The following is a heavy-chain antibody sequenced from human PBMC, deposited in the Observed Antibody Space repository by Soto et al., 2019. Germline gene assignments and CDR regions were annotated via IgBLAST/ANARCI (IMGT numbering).Heavy chain of an antibody. D-gene: IGHD2-15*01. CDR3: SGCSGGACHQNYGMDV. CDR1: GFTFSRCT. CDR2: ISPSTSHI. Sequence: EGHLVESGGGLVKPGGSLRLSCAVSGFTFSRCTMNWVRQAPGKGLEWVSSISPSTSHIYYADSVKGRFTISRDNAKNSLFLQMNSLRAEDTAVYYCSGCSGGACHQNYGMDVWGQGTTVTVSS. V-gene: IGHV3-21*01. J-gene: IGHJ6*02.